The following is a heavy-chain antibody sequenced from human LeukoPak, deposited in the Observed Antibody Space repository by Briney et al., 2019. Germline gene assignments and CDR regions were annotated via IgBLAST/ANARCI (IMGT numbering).Heavy chain of an antibody. J-gene: IGHJ5*02. CDR2: ISAYNGNT. CDR1: GYTFTSYG. V-gene: IGHV1-18*01. D-gene: IGHD2-2*01. Sequence: ASVKVSCKASGYTFTSYGISWVRQAPGQGLEWMGWISAYNGNTNYAQKLQGRVTMTTDTSTSTAYMERRSLRSDDTAVYYCARDSFQAGYQLPEGTRWFDPWGQGTLVTVSS. CDR3: ARDSFQAGYQLPEGTRWFDP.